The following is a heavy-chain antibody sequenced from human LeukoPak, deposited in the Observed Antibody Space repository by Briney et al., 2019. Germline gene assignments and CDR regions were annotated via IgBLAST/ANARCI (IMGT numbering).Heavy chain of an antibody. Sequence: GASVKVSCKASGYTFTGYYMHWVRQAPGQGLEWMGWINPNSGGTNYAQKFQGRVTMTRDTSISTAYMELSRLRSDDTAVYYCARDHLSTPGYYDFWSGYPYFDYWGQGTLVTVSS. CDR2: INPNSGGT. CDR3: ARDHLSTPGYYDFWSGYPYFDY. D-gene: IGHD3-3*01. V-gene: IGHV1-2*02. J-gene: IGHJ4*02. CDR1: GYTFTGYY.